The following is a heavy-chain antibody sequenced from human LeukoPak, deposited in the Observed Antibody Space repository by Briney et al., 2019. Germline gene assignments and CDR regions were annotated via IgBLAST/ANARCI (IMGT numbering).Heavy chain of an antibody. D-gene: IGHD3-3*01. CDR3: ARSNYDFWSGYYTDYYYGMDV. CDR1: GFTFSSYW. V-gene: IGHV3-7*01. J-gene: IGHJ6*02. Sequence: GGSLRLSCAASGFTFSSYWMSWVRQAPGKGLEWVANIKQDGGEKYYVDSVKGRFTISRDNAKNSLYLQMNSLRAEDTAVYYCARSNYDFWSGYYTDYYYGMDVWGQGTTVTVSS. CDR2: IKQDGGEK.